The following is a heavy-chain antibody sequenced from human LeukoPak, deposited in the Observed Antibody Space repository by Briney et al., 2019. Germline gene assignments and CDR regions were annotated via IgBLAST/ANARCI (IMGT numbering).Heavy chain of an antibody. CDR3: ARPSSGSYSDY. CDR2: IYYSGST. V-gene: IGHV4-39*01. Sequence: PSETLSLTCTVSGGSLSSSSYYWGWIRQPPGKGLEWVGSIYYSGSTYYNPSLKSRVTISVDTSKNQFSLKLSSVTAAHTAVYYCARPSSGSYSDYWGQGTLVTVSS. D-gene: IGHD1-26*01. J-gene: IGHJ4*02. CDR1: GGSLSSSSYY.